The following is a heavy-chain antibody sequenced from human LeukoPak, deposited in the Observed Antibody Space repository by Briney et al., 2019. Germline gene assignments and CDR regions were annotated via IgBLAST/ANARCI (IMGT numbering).Heavy chain of an antibody. D-gene: IGHD2/OR15-2a*01. V-gene: IGHV5-51*01. CDR2: IYPGDSDT. J-gene: IGHJ6*02. CDR1: GYSFTSYW. CDR3: ARHRIEYGLAGWYYYYGMDV. Sequence: GESLKISCKGSGYSFTSYWIGWVRQMPGKGLEWMGIIYPGDSDTRYSPSFQGQVTISADKSISTAYLQWSSLKASDTAMYYCARHRIEYGLAGWYYYYGMDVWGRGTTVTVSS.